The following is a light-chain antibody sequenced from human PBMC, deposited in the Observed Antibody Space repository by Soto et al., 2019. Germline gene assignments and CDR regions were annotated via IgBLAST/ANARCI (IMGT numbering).Light chain of an antibody. CDR2: GAS. CDR3: QHYNNWPPYT. Sequence: EIVMTQSPATLSVSPGERVTLSCRASQRVSSNLAWYQQKPGQAPRLLIYGASTRATGIPARFSGSGSETEFTLTISSLQSEDFAVYYCQHYNNWPPYTFGQGTKLEIK. V-gene: IGKV3-15*01. J-gene: IGKJ2*01. CDR1: QRVSSN.